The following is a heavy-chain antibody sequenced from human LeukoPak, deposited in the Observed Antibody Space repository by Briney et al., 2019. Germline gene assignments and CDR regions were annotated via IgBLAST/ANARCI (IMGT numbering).Heavy chain of an antibody. CDR1: GFTFSSYW. J-gene: IGHJ6*03. Sequence: GGSLRLSCAASGFTFSSYWMSWVRQAPGKGLEWVSGINWNGGSTGYADSVKGRFTISRDNAKNSLYLQMNSLRAEDTALYYCARGLRPALSMDVWGKGTTVTVSS. V-gene: IGHV3-20*04. CDR3: ARGLRPALSMDV. CDR2: INWNGGST.